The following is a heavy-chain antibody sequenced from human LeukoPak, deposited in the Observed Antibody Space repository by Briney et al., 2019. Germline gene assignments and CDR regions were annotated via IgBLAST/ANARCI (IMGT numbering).Heavy chain of an antibody. V-gene: IGHV4-4*07. CDR1: GGSISSYY. CDR2: IYTSGST. CDR3: HIVVVPAATSAFDI. D-gene: IGHD2-2*01. J-gene: IGHJ3*02. Sequence: PSETLSLTCTVSGGSISSYYWSWIRQPAGKGLEWIGRIYTSGSTNYNPSLKCRVTMSVDTSKNQFSLKLSSVTAADTAVYYCHIVVVPAATSAFDIWGQGTMVTVSS.